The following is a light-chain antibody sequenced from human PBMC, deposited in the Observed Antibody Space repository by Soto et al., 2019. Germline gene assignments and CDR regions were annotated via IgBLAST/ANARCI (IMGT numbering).Light chain of an antibody. CDR3: YSYAGRNIWV. J-gene: IGLJ3*02. V-gene: IGLV2-8*01. CDR2: GVT. CDR1: GSDIGAYKF. Sequence: QSALAQPPSASGSPGQSVTISCTGSGSDIGAYKFVSWYQQHPGKAPKLMIFGVTERPSGVPDRFSGSKSGNTASLTVSGLQADDAAIYYCYSYAGRNIWVFGGGTKLTVL.